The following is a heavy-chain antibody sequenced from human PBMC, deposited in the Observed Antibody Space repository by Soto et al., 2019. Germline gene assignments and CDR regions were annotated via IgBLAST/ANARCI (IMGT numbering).Heavy chain of an antibody. CDR1: GYTFTAYY. Sequence: QLQLVQSGAEVKKPVASVKVSCKASGYTFTAYYIHWVRQAPGQGLEWMGWISINSGGTKYAQKFQGRVTMTRNTSISTGYMGLIGLRSDDTAVYYCAREAAAADHLPIDYWGQGTLVTGSS. D-gene: IGHD6-13*01. J-gene: IGHJ4*02. CDR2: ISINSGGT. V-gene: IGHV1-2*02. CDR3: AREAAAADHLPIDY.